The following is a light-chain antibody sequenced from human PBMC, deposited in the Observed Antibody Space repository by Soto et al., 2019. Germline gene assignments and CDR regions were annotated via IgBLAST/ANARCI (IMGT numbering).Light chain of an antibody. Sequence: QSALTQPASVPGSPGQSITISCTGTSSDVGGYNYVSWYQQHPGKAPKLMIYEVSNRPSGVSNRFSGSKSGNTASLTISGLQAEDEADYYCSSYISSSIDYVFGTGTKLTVL. CDR2: EVS. J-gene: IGLJ1*01. V-gene: IGLV2-14*01. CDR1: SSDVGGYNY. CDR3: SSYISSSIDYV.